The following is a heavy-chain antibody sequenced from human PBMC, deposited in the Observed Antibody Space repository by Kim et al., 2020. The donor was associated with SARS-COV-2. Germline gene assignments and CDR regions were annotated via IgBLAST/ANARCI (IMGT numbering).Heavy chain of an antibody. V-gene: IGHV4-59*08. CDR3: ARTFQGAD. D-gene: IGHD3-16*01. CDR1: GGSIRGHY. J-gene: IGHJ4*02. CDR2: IHYSGTT. Sequence: SETLSLTCSVSGGSIRGHYWNWIRQPPGKGLEWIGYIHYSGTTNYNPSLRSRVTISLDTSRNQFSLKLSSVTATDTAVYYCARTFQGADCGEGTLASVSS.